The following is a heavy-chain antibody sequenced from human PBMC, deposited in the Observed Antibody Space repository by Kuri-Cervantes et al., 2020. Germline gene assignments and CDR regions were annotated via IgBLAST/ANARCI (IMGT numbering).Heavy chain of an antibody. J-gene: IGHJ3*02. CDR1: GGSVSSGSYY. V-gene: IGHV4-39*01. CDR2: MYHSGST. Sequence: SETLSLTCTVSGGSVSSGSYYWSWIRQPPGKGLEWIGSMYHSGSTYHNTSLKSRVTISLDTSKNQFSLKLRSVTAADTAVYYCARQVMSSAYLDAFDIWGQGTMVTVSS. CDR3: ARQVMSSAYLDAFDI. D-gene: IGHD3-22*01.